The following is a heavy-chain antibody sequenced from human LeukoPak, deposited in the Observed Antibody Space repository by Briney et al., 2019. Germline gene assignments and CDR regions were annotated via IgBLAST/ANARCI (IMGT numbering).Heavy chain of an antibody. V-gene: IGHV4-30-4*01. CDR3: ARVAYGENFDY. Sequence: SETLSLTCTVSGGSISSGDYYWSWIRQPPGKGLEWIGYTYYSGSTYYNPSLKSRVTISVDTSKNQFSLKLSSVTAADTAVYYCARVAYGENFDYWGQGTLVTVSS. D-gene: IGHD4-17*01. J-gene: IGHJ4*02. CDR1: GGSISSGDYY. CDR2: TYYSGST.